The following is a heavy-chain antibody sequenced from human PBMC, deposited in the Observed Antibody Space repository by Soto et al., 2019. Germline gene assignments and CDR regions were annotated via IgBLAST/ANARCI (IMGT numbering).Heavy chain of an antibody. Sequence: KTSETLSLTCAVSGVSISSGNWWTWVRQSPQRGLVYIGEIFHDGTANYYPSFERRVAISVDTSKNQFSLKLTSVTAADTAIYFCARLVYDTRLNYMYFDFWGQGTLVTVSS. V-gene: IGHV4-4*02. CDR1: GVSISSGNW. J-gene: IGHJ4*02. CDR3: ARLVYDTRLNYMYFDF. D-gene: IGHD3-10*01. CDR2: IFHDGTA.